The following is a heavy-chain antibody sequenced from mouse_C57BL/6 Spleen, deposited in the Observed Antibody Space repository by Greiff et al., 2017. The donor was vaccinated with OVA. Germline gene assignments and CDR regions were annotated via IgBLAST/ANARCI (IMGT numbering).Heavy chain of an antibody. CDR1: GYAFSSSW. J-gene: IGHJ4*01. CDR3: AREFLLQGAMDY. D-gene: IGHD1-1*01. V-gene: IGHV1-82*01. Sequence: QVQLKESGPELVKPGASVKISCKASGYAFSSSWMNWVKQRPGKGLEWIGRIYPGDGDTNYNGKFKGKATLTADKSSSTAYMQLSSLTSEDSAVYFCAREFLLQGAMDYWGQGTSGTVSS. CDR2: IYPGDGDT.